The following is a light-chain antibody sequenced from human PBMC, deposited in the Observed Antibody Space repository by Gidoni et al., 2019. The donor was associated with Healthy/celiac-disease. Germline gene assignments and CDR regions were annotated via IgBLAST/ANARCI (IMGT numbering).Light chain of an antibody. CDR1: KLGDKY. CDR3: QAWDSSHVV. Sequence: SYELTQPHSGSVSPGQTASITCSGDKLGDKYACWYQQKPGQSPVLVIYQDSKRPSGIPERFSGSNSGNTATLTISGTQAMDEADYYCQAWDSSHVVFGGGTKLTVL. CDR2: QDS. V-gene: IGLV3-1*01. J-gene: IGLJ2*01.